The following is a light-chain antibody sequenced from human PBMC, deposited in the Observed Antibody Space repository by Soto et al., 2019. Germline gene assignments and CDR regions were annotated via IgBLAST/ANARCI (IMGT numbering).Light chain of an antibody. V-gene: IGLV2-14*01. CDR2: EVN. CDR3: SSFTSSRTYV. J-gene: IGLJ1*01. CDR1: SSDVGGCNC. Sequence: QSVLTQPASVSGSPGQSITISCTGTSSDVGGCNCVSWYQQHPGKAPKLMIYEVNIRPSGVSNRFSGSKSGNTASLTISGLQAEDEADYYCSSFTSSRTYVFGTGTKVTVL.